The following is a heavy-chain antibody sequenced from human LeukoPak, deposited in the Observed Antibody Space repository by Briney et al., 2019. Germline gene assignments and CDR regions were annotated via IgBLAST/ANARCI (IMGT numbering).Heavy chain of an antibody. Sequence: GGSLRLSCAASGFTFSSYDMHWVRQATGKGLEWVSAIGTAGDPYYPGSVKGRFTISRDNAKNTLYLQMNSLRAEDTAVYYCARVHGSGYYPYWGQGTLVTVSS. J-gene: IGHJ4*02. CDR2: IGTAGDP. D-gene: IGHD3-22*01. CDR1: GFTFSSYD. V-gene: IGHV3-13*05. CDR3: ARVHGSGYYPY.